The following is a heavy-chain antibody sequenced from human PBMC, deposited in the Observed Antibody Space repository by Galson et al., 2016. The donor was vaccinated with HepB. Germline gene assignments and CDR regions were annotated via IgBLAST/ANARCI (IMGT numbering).Heavy chain of an antibody. CDR2: ISAHNGNT. D-gene: IGHD4-17*01. CDR1: GYSFTNYG. V-gene: IGHV1-18*01. CDR3: ARDRVTTLPGAPIDY. Sequence: SVKVSCKASGYSFTNYGFSWVRQAPGQGLEWVGWISAHNGNTNYAQTLQGRVTMTTDTSTLTAYMELRSLRSDDTAVYYCARDRVTTLPGAPIDYWGQGTLVTVSS. J-gene: IGHJ4*02.